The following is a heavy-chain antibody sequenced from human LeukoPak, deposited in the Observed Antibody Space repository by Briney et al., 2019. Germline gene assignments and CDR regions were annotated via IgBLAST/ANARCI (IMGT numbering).Heavy chain of an antibody. D-gene: IGHD5-12*01. V-gene: IGHV4-59*01. Sequence: SETLSLTCTVSGCSISSYYWSWIRQPPGKGLEWIGYIYYSGSTNYNPSLKSRVTISVDTSKNQFSLKLSSVTAADTAVYYCAGSGGFPFDYWGQGTLVTVSS. J-gene: IGHJ4*02. CDR3: AGSGGFPFDY. CDR2: IYYSGST. CDR1: GCSISSYY.